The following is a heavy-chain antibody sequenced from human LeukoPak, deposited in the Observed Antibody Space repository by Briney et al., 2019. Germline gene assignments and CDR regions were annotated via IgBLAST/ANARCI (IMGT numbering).Heavy chain of an antibody. V-gene: IGHV3-30-3*01. D-gene: IGHD5-18*01. CDR2: ISYDGNNK. J-gene: IGHJ6*02. Sequence: GGPLRLSCAASGFTFSSYAMHWVRQAPGKGLEWVAVISYDGNNKYYADSVKGRFTISRDNSKNTLYLQMNSLRAEDTAVYYCARDRVQLWNYGMDVWGQGTTVTVSS. CDR1: GFTFSSYA. CDR3: ARDRVQLWNYGMDV.